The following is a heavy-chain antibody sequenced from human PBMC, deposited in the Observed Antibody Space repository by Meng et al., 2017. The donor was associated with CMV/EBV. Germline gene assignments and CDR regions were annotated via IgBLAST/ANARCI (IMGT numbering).Heavy chain of an antibody. V-gene: IGHV4-34*01. J-gene: IGHJ4*02. CDR2: INHSGST. CDR1: GGSFSGYY. D-gene: IGHD6-19*01. Sequence: GSLRLSCAVYGGSFSGYYWSWIRQPPGKGLEWIGEINHSGSTNYNPSLKSRVTISVDTSKNQFSLKLSSVTAADTAVYYCARGSLSVSAVDYWGQGTLVTVSS. CDR3: ARGSLSVSAVDY.